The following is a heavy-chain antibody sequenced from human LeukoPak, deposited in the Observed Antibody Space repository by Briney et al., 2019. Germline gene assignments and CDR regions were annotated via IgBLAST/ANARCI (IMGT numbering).Heavy chain of an antibody. Sequence: ASVTVSCKASGYTFTGYYMHWVRQAPGQGLEWMGWINPNTGATKYAEKFQGRVTMTGDTSISTGYMELSSLRSDDTAVYFCARKYDILTGYDNGFDPWGQGTLVTVSS. J-gene: IGHJ5*02. CDR1: GYTFTGYY. CDR3: ARKYDILTGYDNGFDP. CDR2: INPNTGAT. V-gene: IGHV1-2*02. D-gene: IGHD3-9*01.